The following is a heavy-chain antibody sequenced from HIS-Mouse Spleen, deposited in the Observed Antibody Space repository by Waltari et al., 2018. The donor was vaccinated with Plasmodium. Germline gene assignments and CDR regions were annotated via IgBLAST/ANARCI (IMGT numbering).Heavy chain of an antibody. CDR1: GFTFSSYS. V-gene: IGHV3-21*01. J-gene: IGHJ4*02. D-gene: IGHD6-13*01. CDR2: ISSMSSYI. CDR3: ARDRSAAALLGY. Sequence: EVQLVESGGGLVKPGGSLRLSCAASGFTFSSYSMNWVRQAPGKGLEWVSSISSMSSYIYYANSAKGRCTISRDNAKTSLYLQMNSLRAEDTAVYYCARDRSAAALLGYWGQGTLVTVSS.